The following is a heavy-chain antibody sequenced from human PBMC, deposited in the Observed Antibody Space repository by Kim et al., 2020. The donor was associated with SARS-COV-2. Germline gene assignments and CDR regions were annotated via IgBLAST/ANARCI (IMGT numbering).Heavy chain of an antibody. CDR3: VKDMSAGGVAYNFDY. J-gene: IGHJ4*01. CDR1: GFTFRRYA. CDR2: ITDDGIRT. V-gene: IGHV3-23*01. D-gene: IGHD3-16*01. Sequence: GGSLRLSCEASGFTFRRYAMTWVRQAPGKGLEWVSAITDDGIRTYYADSVKGRFTMSRDNSKNTLHLQMNTLRADDTALYYCVKDMSAGGVAYNFDYWG.